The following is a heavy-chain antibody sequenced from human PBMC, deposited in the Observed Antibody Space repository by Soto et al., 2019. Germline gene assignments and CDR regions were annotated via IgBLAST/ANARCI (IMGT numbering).Heavy chain of an antibody. D-gene: IGHD6-19*01. Sequence: ASVKVSCKASGYTFTSYTITWVRQAPGQGLEWMGWISGYNGNTKYAQKLQGRVTMTTDTPTSTAYMELRSLTSDDTAVYYCASAAVTGTAGLDFWGQGTQVTVSS. CDR3: ASAAVTGTAGLDF. CDR1: GYTFTSYT. CDR2: ISGYNGNT. V-gene: IGHV1-18*01. J-gene: IGHJ4*02.